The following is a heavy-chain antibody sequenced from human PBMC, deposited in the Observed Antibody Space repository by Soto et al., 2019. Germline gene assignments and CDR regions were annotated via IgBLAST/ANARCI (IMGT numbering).Heavy chain of an antibody. CDR2: ISNSFSDGNT. D-gene: IGHD1-1*01. J-gene: IGHJ4*02. Sequence: GGSLRLSCAASGFTFSNYAMNWVRQAPGKGLEWVSAISNSFSDGNTHYADSVKGRFTISRDNDKNTAFLEMNSLRAEDTAVYYCAKVFSPERGNYFDYWGQGTLVTVSS. V-gene: IGHV3-23*01. CDR3: AKVFSPERGNYFDY. CDR1: GFTFSNYA.